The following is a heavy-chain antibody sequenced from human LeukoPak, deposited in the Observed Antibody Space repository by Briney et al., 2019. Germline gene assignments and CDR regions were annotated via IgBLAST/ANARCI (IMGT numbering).Heavy chain of an antibody. D-gene: IGHD1-26*01. V-gene: IGHV1-2*02. Sequence: GASVKVSCKASGYIFTGYYVHWVRQAPGQGFEWLGWMKPNNGDTHYAEKFQGRVAMTRDTSISTAYMELTRLTSDDTAVYYCASPAKGATPADLDYWGQGTLVTVSS. CDR1: GYIFTGYY. CDR3: ASPAKGATPADLDY. CDR2: MKPNNGDT. J-gene: IGHJ4*02.